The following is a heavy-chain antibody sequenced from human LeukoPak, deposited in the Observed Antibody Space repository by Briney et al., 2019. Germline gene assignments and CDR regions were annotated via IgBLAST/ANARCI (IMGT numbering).Heavy chain of an antibody. Sequence: GGSLRLSCAASGFTFISYWLTWVRQAPGKGLEWVANIKQDGSEKYYVGSVKGRFTISRDNSKNTLYLQMNSLRAEDTAVYYCAKDDGDTAMVPYYFDYWGQGTLVTVSS. J-gene: IGHJ4*02. CDR2: IKQDGSEK. V-gene: IGHV3-7*01. CDR1: GFTFISYW. CDR3: AKDDGDTAMVPYYFDY. D-gene: IGHD5-18*01.